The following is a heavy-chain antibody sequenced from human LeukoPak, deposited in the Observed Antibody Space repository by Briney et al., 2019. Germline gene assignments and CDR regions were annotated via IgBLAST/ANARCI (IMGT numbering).Heavy chain of an antibody. CDR1: GFTFSSYS. D-gene: IGHD3-22*01. CDR3: ARGSTYYYDSSGYSEKDY. V-gene: IGHV3-21*01. Sequence: PGGSLRLSCAASGFTFSSYSMNWVRQAPGKGLEWVSSISSSSSYIYYADSVKGRFTISRDNSKNTLYLQMNSLRAEDTAVYYCARGSTYYYDSSGYSEKDYWGQGTLVTVSS. J-gene: IGHJ4*02. CDR2: ISSSSSYI.